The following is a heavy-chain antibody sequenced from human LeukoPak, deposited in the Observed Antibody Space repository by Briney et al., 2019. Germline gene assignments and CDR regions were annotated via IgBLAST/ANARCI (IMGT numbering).Heavy chain of an antibody. J-gene: IGHJ4*02. CDR1: EYSFTSYD. V-gene: IGHV1-8*01. D-gene: IGHD6-19*01. CDR3: ARARVRPKYSSGWYTLGY. CDR2: LNPYSGNT. Sequence: ASVKVSCKASEYSFTSYDLGWVRQAAGQGLEWMGWLNPYSGNTGYVQKFQGRVTMTRNTSISTAYMELSSLRSEDTAVYYCARARVRPKYSSGWYTLGYWGQGTLVTVSS.